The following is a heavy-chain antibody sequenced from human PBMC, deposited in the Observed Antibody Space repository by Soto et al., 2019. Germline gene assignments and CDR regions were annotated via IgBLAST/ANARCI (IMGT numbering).Heavy chain of an antibody. D-gene: IGHD3-3*01. CDR2: ISYDGSNK. CDR1: GFTFSSYG. Sequence: QVQLVESGGGVVQPGRSLRLSCAASGFTFSSYGMHWVRQAPGKGLEWVAVISYDGSNKYYADSVKGRFTISRDNSKNTLYLQMNSLRAEDTAVYYCAKGDLPKTTHHYFDYWGQGTLVTGSA. CDR3: AKGDLPKTTHHYFDY. V-gene: IGHV3-30*18. J-gene: IGHJ4*02.